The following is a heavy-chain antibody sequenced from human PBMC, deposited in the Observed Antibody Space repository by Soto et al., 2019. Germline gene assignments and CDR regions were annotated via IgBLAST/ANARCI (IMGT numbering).Heavy chain of an antibody. CDR3: ASTFSYYDSSGYSPLYD. CDR2: IWYDGSNK. D-gene: IGHD3-22*01. Sequence: QVQLVESGGGVVQPGRSLRLSCAASGFTFSSYGMHWVRQAPGKGLEWVAVIWYDGSNKYYADSVKGRFTISRDNSKNTLYLQMNSVRAGDTAVYYCASTFSYYDSSGYSPLYDWGQGTLVTVSS. J-gene: IGHJ4*02. CDR1: GFTFSSYG. V-gene: IGHV3-33*01.